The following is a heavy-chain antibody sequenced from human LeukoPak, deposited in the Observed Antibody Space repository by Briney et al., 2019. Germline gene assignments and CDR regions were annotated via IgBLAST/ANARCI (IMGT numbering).Heavy chain of an antibody. D-gene: IGHD6-13*01. J-gene: IGHJ4*02. CDR1: GFTFSNAW. Sequence: PGGSLRLSCAASGFTFSNAWMSWVRQTPGKGLEWVSSISSSSSHIGYADSVKGRFTISRDSAKNSLHLHMNSLRAEDTAVYYCARGGFSSSHDYWGQGTLVTVSS. V-gene: IGHV3-21*01. CDR3: ARGGFSSSHDY. CDR2: ISSSSSHI.